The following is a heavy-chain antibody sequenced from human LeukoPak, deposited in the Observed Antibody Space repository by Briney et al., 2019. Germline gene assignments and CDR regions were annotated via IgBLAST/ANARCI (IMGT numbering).Heavy chain of an antibody. J-gene: IGHJ3*02. D-gene: IGHD6-13*01. CDR2: IIPIFGTA. Sequence: SVKVSCKASGGTFSSYAISWVRQAPGQGLEWMGGIIPIFGTANYAQKFQGRVTITADESTSTAYMELSSLRSEDTAVYYCARSPLVLFSDAFDTWGQGTMVTVSS. V-gene: IGHV1-69*13. CDR3: ARSPLVLFSDAFDT. CDR1: GGTFSSYA.